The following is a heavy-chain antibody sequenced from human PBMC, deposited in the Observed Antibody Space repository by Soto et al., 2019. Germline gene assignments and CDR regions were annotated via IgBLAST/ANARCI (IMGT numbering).Heavy chain of an antibody. CDR3: ARVVMTTVPASSYHGMDV. CDR2: IIPFIGTA. V-gene: IGHV1-69*11. J-gene: IGHJ6*02. CDR1: GGTFSSYA. D-gene: IGHD4-4*01. Sequence: ASVKVSCKASGGTFSSYAISWVRQAPGQGLEWMGRIIPFIGTANYAQKFQGRVTITADESTSTAYMELTSLRSEDTAVYYCARVVMTTVPASSYHGMDVWGQGTTVT.